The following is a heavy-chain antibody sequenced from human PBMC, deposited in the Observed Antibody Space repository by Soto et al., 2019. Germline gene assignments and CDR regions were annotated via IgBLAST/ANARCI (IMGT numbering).Heavy chain of an antibody. V-gene: IGHV1-46*01. CDR2: ISPSGGST. J-gene: IGHJ3*02. CDR1: GYTFTSCY. D-gene: IGHD6-13*01. CDR3: AREGAAAAGLDDAFDI. Sequence: ASVKVSCKASGYTFTSCYMHWVRQAPGQGLEWMGIISPSGGSTSYAQTFQGRVTMTRDTSTSTVYMELSSLRSEDTAVYYCAREGAAAAGLDDAFDIWGQGTMVTVSS.